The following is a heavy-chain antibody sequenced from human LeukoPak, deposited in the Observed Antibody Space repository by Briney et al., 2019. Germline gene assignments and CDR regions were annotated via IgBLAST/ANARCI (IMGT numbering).Heavy chain of an antibody. D-gene: IGHD6-13*01. J-gene: IGHJ4*02. CDR3: ARDTKAAAGVGSVDY. CDR1: GFTFSSYA. Sequence: PGGSLRLSCAASGFTFSSYAMSWVRQAPGKGLEWVSYISTSSATIYYTDSVKGRFTISRDNAKNSLYLQMNSLRAEDTAIYYCARDTKAAAGVGSVDYWGQGTLVTVSS. CDR2: ISTSSATI. V-gene: IGHV3-48*01.